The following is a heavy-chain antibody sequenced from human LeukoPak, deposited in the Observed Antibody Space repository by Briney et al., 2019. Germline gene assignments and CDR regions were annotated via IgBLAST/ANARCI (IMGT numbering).Heavy chain of an antibody. CDR2: ITSSGNTI. D-gene: IGHD3-3*01. J-gene: IGHJ4*02. Sequence: GGSLRLSCAASGFTFSDYYMSWIRQAPGKGLEWVSYITSSGNTIYYADSVKGRFTISRDNAKKSLYLQINSLRAADTTVYYCSRANDGNYKFRKFFDYWGQGTLVTASS. V-gene: IGHV3-11*04. CDR1: GFTFSDYY. CDR3: SRANDGNYKFRKFFDY.